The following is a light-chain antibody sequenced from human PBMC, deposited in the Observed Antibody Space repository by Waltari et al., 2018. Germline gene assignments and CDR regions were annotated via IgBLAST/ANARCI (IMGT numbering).Light chain of an antibody. J-gene: IGKJ3*01. CDR2: WAS. CDR1: QSVLYSSHNKNY. V-gene: IGKV4-1*01. CDR3: QQYYSTPLT. Sequence: DIVMTQSPDSLAVSLGERATINCKSSQSVLYSSHNKNYLAWYQQKPGQPPKLLIYWASTRESGVPDRFSGSGSGTDFTLTISSLQAEDVAVYYCQQYYSTPLTFGPGTKVDIK.